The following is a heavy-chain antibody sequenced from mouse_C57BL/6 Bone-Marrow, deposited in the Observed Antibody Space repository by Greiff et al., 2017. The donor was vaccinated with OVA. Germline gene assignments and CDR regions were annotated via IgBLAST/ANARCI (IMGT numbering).Heavy chain of an antibody. CDR2: INPSNGGT. V-gene: IGHV1-53*01. D-gene: IGHD1-1*01. J-gene: IGHJ1*03. CDR3: ARSIITTVVATEGFDV. CDR1: GYTFTSYW. Sequence: VQLQQPGTELVKPGASVKLSCKASGYTFTSYWMHWVKQRPGQGLEWIGTINPSNGGTNYNEKFKSKATLTVDKSSSTAYMQLSSLTSEDSAVYYCARSIITTVVATEGFDVWGTGTTVTVSS.